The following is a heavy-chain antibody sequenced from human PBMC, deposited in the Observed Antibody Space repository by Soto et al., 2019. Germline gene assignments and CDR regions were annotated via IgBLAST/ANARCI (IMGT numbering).Heavy chain of an antibody. J-gene: IGHJ5*02. D-gene: IGHD6-13*01. CDR2: INPMGGST. CDR1: GYTFINYY. CDR3: ARDLAAGDL. V-gene: IGHV1-46*01. Sequence: QEQLVQSGAEVKEPGASVKVSCKASGYTFINYYIHWVRQAPGQGLEWMAIINPMGGSTNYAQECQGRLTLTSDTSTSTVYMELSSLIFEDTALFYCARDLAAGDLWGQGTLVTVSS.